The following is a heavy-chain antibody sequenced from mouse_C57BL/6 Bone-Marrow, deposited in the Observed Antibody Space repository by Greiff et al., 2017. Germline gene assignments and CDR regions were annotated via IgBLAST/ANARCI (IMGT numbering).Heavy chain of an antibody. V-gene: IGHV1-26*01. J-gene: IGHJ4*01. CDR3: ATAYYCSSTYDRDY. Sequence: EVQLQQSGPELVKPGASVKISCKASGYTFTDYYMNWVKQSHGKSLEWIGDINPNNGGTSYNQKFKGKATLTVDKSSSTAYMELRSLTSEDTAVYYWATAYYCSSTYDRDYWGQGTSVTVSS. CDR1: GYTFTDYY. D-gene: IGHD1-1*01. CDR2: INPNNGGT.